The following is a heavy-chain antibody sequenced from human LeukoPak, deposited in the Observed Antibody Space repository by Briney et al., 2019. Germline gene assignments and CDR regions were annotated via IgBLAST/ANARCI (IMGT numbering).Heavy chain of an antibody. D-gene: IGHD3/OR15-3a*01. CDR2: TRGSI. CDR1: GASISSHY. J-gene: IGHJ6*03. V-gene: IGHV4-59*11. CDR3: ARVLAIFGLDTTDFYMDV. Sequence: SDTLSLTCAVSGASISSHYWSCIRQPPGKGLEWIGYTRGSISDNPCLKSRVAVSVDPSQNQVSLSLTSVTAADTAVYYCARVLAIFGLDTTDFYMDVWGKGTTVTVSS.